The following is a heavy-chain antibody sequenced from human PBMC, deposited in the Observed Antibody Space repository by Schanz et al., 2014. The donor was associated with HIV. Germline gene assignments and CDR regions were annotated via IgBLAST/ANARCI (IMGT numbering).Heavy chain of an antibody. Sequence: PGGSLRLSCAASGFIFSNFHMSWIRQTPGKGLEWVSYISGSGSHTYYADSVKGRFTISKDNAKTSLYLQMNSLRGDDTAVYYCARRDTGTLYYYYHYGMDVWGQGTTVTVSS. CDR1: GFIFSNFH. V-gene: IGHV3-11*06. CDR2: ISGSGSHT. D-gene: IGHD1-1*01. CDR3: ARRDTGTLYYYYHYGMDV. J-gene: IGHJ6*02.